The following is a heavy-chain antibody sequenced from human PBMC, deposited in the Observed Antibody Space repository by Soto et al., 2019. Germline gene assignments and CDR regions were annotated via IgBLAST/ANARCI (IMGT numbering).Heavy chain of an antibody. CDR1: GGSISSGGYY. D-gene: IGHD2-2*01. CDR3: ARDPAW. V-gene: IGHV4-31*03. Sequence: QVQLQESGPGLVKPSETLSLTCTVSGGSISSGGYYWSWIRQHPGKGLEWIGYIYNSGSTYYNASLKSRVTISADTSRNQFSLQMNSVTAAATAVYYCARDPAWWGQGTMVTVSS. CDR2: IYNSGST. J-gene: IGHJ3*01.